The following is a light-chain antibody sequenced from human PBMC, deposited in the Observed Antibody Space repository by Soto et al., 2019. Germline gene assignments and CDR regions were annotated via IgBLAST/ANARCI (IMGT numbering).Light chain of an antibody. CDR2: EVS. J-gene: IGLJ2*01. Sequence: QSALTQPPSVSGSPGQSVTISCTGTSSDIGSYNRVSWYQQPPGTAPKLRIYEVSNRPSGVPDRFSGSKSGNTASLTISGLQAGDEADYYCSLYTTSSTWVFGGGTKLTVL. V-gene: IGLV2-18*01. CDR1: SSDIGSYNR. CDR3: SLYTTSSTWV.